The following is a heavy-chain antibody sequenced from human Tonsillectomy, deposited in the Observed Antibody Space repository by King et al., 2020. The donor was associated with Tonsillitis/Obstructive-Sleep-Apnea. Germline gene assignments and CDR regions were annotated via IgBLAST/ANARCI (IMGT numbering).Heavy chain of an antibody. D-gene: IGHD3-22*01. J-gene: IGHJ4*02. V-gene: IGHV2-70*11. CDR2: IDWDDDK. Sequence: TLKESGXXXVXPXXTXXLTXXFSGFXXXTSGMCVXXIRQPPGKALEWLARIDWDDDKYYSTSLKTRLTISKDTSKNQVVLTMTNMDPVDTATYYCARTDLDSSGYYFDYWGQGTLVTVSS. CDR1: GFXXXTSGMC. CDR3: ARTDLDSSGYYFDY.